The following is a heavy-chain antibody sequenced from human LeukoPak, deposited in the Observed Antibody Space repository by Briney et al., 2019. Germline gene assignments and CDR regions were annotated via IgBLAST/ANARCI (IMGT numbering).Heavy chain of an antibody. CDR3: ARDVVAAAGTWDY. CDR1: GGSITSFY. J-gene: IGHJ4*02. Sequence: SETLSLTCSVSGGSITSFYWTWIQHPAGKGLEWIGRIYTSGSTNYNPSLKSRVTMSVDTSKNQFSLRLSSVTAADTAVYYCARDVVAAAGTWDYWGQGTLVTVSS. V-gene: IGHV4-4*07. CDR2: IYTSGST. D-gene: IGHD6-13*01.